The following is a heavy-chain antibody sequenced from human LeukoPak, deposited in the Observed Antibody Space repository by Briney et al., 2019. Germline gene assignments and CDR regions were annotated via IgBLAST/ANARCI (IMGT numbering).Heavy chain of an antibody. Sequence: SVKVSCKASGGTFSSYAISWARQAPGQGLEWMGRIIPILGIANYAQKFQGRVTITADKSTSTAYMELSSLRSEDTAVYYCARDREYSSGWSVYFDYWGQGTLVTVSS. CDR2: IIPILGIA. CDR3: ARDREYSSGWSVYFDY. J-gene: IGHJ4*02. CDR1: GGTFSSYA. D-gene: IGHD6-19*01. V-gene: IGHV1-69*04.